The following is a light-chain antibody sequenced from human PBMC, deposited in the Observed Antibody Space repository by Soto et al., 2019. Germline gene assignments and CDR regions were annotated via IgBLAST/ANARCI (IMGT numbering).Light chain of an antibody. CDR2: SAS. Sequence: DIRMTQSPSSLSASVRDTVTMTCRAGQTIGQYVSWYRQKPGKAPDLLIYSASTLQSGVPSRFRGSGSETVFTLTISGLQPEDFGTYYCQESYSTPPAFGGGTKVDIK. CDR1: QTIGQY. V-gene: IGKV1-39*01. J-gene: IGKJ4*01. CDR3: QESYSTPPA.